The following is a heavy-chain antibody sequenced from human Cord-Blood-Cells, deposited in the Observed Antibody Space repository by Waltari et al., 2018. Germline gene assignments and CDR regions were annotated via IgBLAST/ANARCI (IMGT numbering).Heavy chain of an antibody. V-gene: IGHV1-69*01. J-gene: IGHJ6*02. D-gene: IGHD3-10*01. CDR1: GGTFSSYA. CDR2: IIPIFGTA. Sequence: KKPGYSVKVSCKASGGTFSSYAISWVRQAPGQGLEWMGGIIPIFGTANYAQKFQGRVTIPADESTSTAYMGLSSLRSEDTAVYYWARGSTEPLGSGSDYYYGMDVWGQGTTVTVSS. CDR3: ARGSTEPLGSGSDYYYGMDV.